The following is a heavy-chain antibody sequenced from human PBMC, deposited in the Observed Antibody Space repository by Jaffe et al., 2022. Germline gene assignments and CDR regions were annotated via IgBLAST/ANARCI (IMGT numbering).Heavy chain of an antibody. J-gene: IGHJ4*02. Sequence: EVQLVESGGGLVQPGGSLRLSCAASGFTFSSYWMHWVRQAPGKGLVWVSRINSDGSSTSYADSVKGRFTISRDNAKNTLYLQMNSLRAEDTAVYYCARGATGMYYYDSSGYYWGQGTLVTVSS. V-gene: IGHV3-74*01. CDR1: GFTFSSYW. CDR3: ARGATGMYYYDSSGYY. D-gene: IGHD3-22*01. CDR2: INSDGSST.